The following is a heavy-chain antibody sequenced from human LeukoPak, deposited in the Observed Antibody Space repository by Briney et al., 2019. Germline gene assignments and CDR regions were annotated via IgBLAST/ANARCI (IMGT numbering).Heavy chain of an antibody. J-gene: IGHJ3*02. D-gene: IGHD5-24*01. CDR2: ISSSGST. V-gene: IGHV4-61*02. Sequence: SETLSLTCTVSGDSISSGDYYWSWIRQPAGKRLEWIGRISSSGSTNYNPSLKSRVTISVDTSKNQFSLKLSSVTAADTAVYFCAREDAEQMDNSFDIWGQGTMVTVSS. CDR3: AREDAEQMDNSFDI. CDR1: GDSISSGDYY.